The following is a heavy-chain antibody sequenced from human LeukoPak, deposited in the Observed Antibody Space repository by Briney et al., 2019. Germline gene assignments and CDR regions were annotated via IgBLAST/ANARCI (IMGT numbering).Heavy chain of an antibody. CDR1: GFTFSSYS. CDR2: ISSSSSTI. V-gene: IGHV3-48*01. CDR3: AKEIWPTVTISGRTYFDY. D-gene: IGHD4-17*01. Sequence: PGGSLRLSCAASGFTFSSYSMNWVRQAPGKGLEWVSYISSSSSTIYYADSVKGRFTISRDNAKNSLYLQMNSLRAEDTAVYYCAKEIWPTVTISGRTYFDYWGQGTLVTVSS. J-gene: IGHJ4*02.